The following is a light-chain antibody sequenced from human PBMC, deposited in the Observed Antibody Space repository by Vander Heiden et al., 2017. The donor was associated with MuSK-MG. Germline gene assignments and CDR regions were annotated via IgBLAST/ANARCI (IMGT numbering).Light chain of an antibody. CDR1: QSVSSS. J-gene: IGKJ4*01. CDR3: QQYNDWPPLT. V-gene: IGKV3-15*01. CDR2: DAS. Sequence: EIVLTQSPPTLSVSPGERATLSCRASQSVSSSLAWYQQKPGQAPRLLLYDASTRDTGIPDRFSGSGYGTELTLTISSRQPEDFAVYFCQQYNDWPPLTFGGGTTVEIK.